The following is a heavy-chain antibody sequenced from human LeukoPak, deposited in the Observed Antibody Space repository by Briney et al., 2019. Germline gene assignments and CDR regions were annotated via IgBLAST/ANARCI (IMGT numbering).Heavy chain of an antibody. V-gene: IGHV1-18*01. D-gene: IGHD6-19*01. CDR2: ISAYNGNT. CDR3: ARTSLIAVAGTRAFDI. Sequence: APVKVSCKASGYTFTSYGISWVRQAPGQGLEWMGWISAYNGNTNYAQKLQGRVTMTTDTSTSTAYMELRSLRSDDTAVYYCARTSLIAVAGTRAFDIWGQGTMVTVSS. J-gene: IGHJ3*02. CDR1: GYTFTSYG.